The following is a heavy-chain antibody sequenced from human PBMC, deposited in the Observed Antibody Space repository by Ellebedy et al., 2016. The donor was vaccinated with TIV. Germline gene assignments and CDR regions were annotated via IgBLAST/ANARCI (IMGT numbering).Heavy chain of an antibody. J-gene: IGHJ4*02. V-gene: IGHV6-1*01. CDR2: TYYRSKWYN. Sequence: SQTLSLTCAISGDSVSSNSATWNWLRQSPSRGLEWLVRTYYRSKWYNHYAISVKSRISINPDTSKNQFSLLLHSVTPEDTAVYYCARDDLAAGTPLDYWGQGTLVTVSS. D-gene: IGHD6-25*01. CDR3: ARDDLAAGTPLDY. CDR1: GDSVSSNSAT.